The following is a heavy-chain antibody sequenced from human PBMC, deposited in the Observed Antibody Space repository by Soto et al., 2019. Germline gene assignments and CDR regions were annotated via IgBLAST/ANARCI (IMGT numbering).Heavy chain of an antibody. CDR3: ARDRVYSSSWVDY. CDR2: ISYDGSNK. Sequence: QVQLVESGGGVVQPGRSLRLSCAASGFTFSSYAMHWVRQAPGKGLEWVAVISYDGSNKYYADSVKGRFTISRDNSKNTLYLQMNSLRVEDTAVYYCARDRVYSSSWVDYWGQGTLVTVSS. J-gene: IGHJ4*02. V-gene: IGHV3-30-3*01. CDR1: GFTFSSYA. D-gene: IGHD6-13*01.